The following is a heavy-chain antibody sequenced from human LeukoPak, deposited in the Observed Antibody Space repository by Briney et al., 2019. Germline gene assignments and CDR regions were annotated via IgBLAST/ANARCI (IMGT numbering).Heavy chain of an antibody. D-gene: IGHD1-1*01. CDR1: GFTLSGYG. V-gene: IGHV3-23*01. CDR2: ISGSGGST. J-gene: IGHJ4*02. CDR3: AKDRRRTGEFDY. Sequence: GGSLRLSCAASGFTLSGYGMSWVRQAPGKGLEWVSAISGSGGSTYYADSVKGRFTISRDNSKNTLYLQMNSLRAEDTAVYYCAKDRRRTGEFDYWGQGTLVTVSS.